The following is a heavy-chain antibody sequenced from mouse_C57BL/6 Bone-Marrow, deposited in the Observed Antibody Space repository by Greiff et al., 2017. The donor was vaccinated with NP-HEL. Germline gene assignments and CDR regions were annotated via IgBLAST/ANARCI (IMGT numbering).Heavy chain of an antibody. Sequence: QVQLQQPGAELVMPGASVKLSCKASGYTFTSYWMHWVKQRPGQGLEWIGEIDPSDSYTNYNQKFKGKSTLTVDKSSSTAYMQLSSLTSEDSAVYYCARGGYLLWLRRHYYFDYGGQGTTLTVSS. CDR1: GYTFTSYW. D-gene: IGHD2-2*01. CDR3: ARGGYLLWLRRHYYFDY. V-gene: IGHV1-69*01. J-gene: IGHJ2*01. CDR2: IDPSDSYT.